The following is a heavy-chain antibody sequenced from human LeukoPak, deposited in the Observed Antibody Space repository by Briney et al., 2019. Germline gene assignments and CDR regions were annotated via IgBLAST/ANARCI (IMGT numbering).Heavy chain of an antibody. J-gene: IGHJ4*02. CDR2: INPSGGST. V-gene: IGHV1-46*01. Sequence: ASVKVSRKASGYTFTSYYMHWVRQAPGHGLEWMGIINPSGGSTSYAQKFQGRVTMTRDTSTSTVYMELSSLRSEDTAVYYCARSPLSIAARPPFDYWGQGTLVTVSS. CDR1: GYTFTSYY. CDR3: ARSPLSIAARPPFDY. D-gene: IGHD6-6*01.